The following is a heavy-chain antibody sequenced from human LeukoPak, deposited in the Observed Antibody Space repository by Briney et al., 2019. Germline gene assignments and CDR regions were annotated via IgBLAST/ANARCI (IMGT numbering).Heavy chain of an antibody. CDR2: IKEDGRET. V-gene: IGHV3-7*01. J-gene: IGHJ4*02. Sequence: GGSLRLSCAASGFTFSSFAMSWVRQAPGKGLEWVANIKEDGRETYYLDSVEGRFTISRDNAKNSLELQMNSLRVEDTAVYHCVKAQNFRPSAFFDSWGQGTLVTVSS. CDR3: VKAQNFRPSAFFDS. D-gene: IGHD1-7*01. CDR1: GFTFSSFA.